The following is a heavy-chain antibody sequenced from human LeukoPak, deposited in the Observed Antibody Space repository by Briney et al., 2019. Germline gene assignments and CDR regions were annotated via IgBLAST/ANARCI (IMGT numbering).Heavy chain of an antibody. CDR2: ISAYNGNT. CDR1: GYTFTSYG. Sequence: ASVKVSCKASGYTFTSYGISWVRQAPGQGLEWMGWISAYNGNTNYAQKLQGRVTMTTDTSTSTAHMELRSLRSDDTAVYYCARGLYCTNGVCPPGYWGQGTLVTVSS. CDR3: ARGLYCTNGVCPPGY. D-gene: IGHD2-8*01. V-gene: IGHV1-18*01. J-gene: IGHJ4*02.